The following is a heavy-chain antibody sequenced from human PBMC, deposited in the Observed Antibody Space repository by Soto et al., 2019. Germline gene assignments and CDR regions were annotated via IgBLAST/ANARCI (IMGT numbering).Heavy chain of an antibody. CDR2: IYWDDDK. J-gene: IGHJ4*02. CDR3: ALRAAVTAHFDS. Sequence: QITLKESGPTLVKPTQTLTLTCTFSGFSLSTGGVGVGWIRQPPGKALEWLALIYWDDDKRYSPSLKSRLTVTTDTAKNQSVRTMTNMDPVDTATYYCALRAAVTAHFDSWGQGTLVTVSS. V-gene: IGHV2-5*02. CDR1: GFSLSTGGVG. D-gene: IGHD4-4*01.